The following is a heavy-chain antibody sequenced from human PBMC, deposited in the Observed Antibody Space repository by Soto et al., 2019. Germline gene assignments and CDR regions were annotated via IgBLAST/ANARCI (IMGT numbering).Heavy chain of an antibody. V-gene: IGHV4-61*01. CDR2: IYNSGST. J-gene: IGHJ5*02. Sequence: QVQLQESGPGLVKPSETLSLTCTVSGGSVSSGSYYWSWIRQPPGKGLEWIGYIYNSGSTNYNPSLKSRVTISVDTSKNQFSLKLSSVTAADTAVYYCARDLALGIAAVGWFDPWGQGTLVTVSS. CDR1: GGSVSSGSYY. CDR3: ARDLALGIAAVGWFDP. D-gene: IGHD6-13*01.